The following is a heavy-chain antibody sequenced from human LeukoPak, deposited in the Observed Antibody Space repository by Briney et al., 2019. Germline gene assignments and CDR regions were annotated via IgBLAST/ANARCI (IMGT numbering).Heavy chain of an antibody. D-gene: IGHD4-23*01. CDR1: GYTFTGYY. J-gene: IGHJ3*02. V-gene: IGHV1-2*02. CDR3: ARDYGGNSGDAFDI. CDR2: INPNSGGT. Sequence: ASVKVSCKASGYTFTGYYMHWVRQAPGQGLEWMGWINPNSGGTNYAQKFQGRVTMTRDTSISTAYMELSRLRSDDTAVYYCARDYGGNSGDAFDIWGQGTMVTVSS.